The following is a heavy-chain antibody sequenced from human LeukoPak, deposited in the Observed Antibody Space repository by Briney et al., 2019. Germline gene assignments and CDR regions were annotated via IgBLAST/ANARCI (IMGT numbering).Heavy chain of an antibody. J-gene: IGHJ4*02. CDR3: ARDYYGSGSFSGH. Sequence: ASVKVSCKASGYTFTGYYMHWVRQAPGQGLEWMGWINPKSGDTNYAQKFQGSVTMTRDTSISTAYMELSRLTSDDTAVYYCARDYYGSGSFSGHWGQGTLVTVSS. D-gene: IGHD3-10*01. CDR1: GYTFTGYY. CDR2: INPKSGDT. V-gene: IGHV1-2*02.